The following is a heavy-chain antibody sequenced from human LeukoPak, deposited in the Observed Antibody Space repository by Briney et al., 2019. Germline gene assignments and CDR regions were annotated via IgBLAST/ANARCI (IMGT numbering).Heavy chain of an antibody. D-gene: IGHD3-10*01. Sequence: GGSLRLSCAASGFTFSSYSMNWVRQAPGQGLEWVSSISSSSSYIYYADSVKGRFTISRDNAKNSLYLQMNSLRAGDTAVYYCARAGGWFGDYAFDIWGQGTMVTVSS. J-gene: IGHJ3*02. CDR2: ISSSSSYI. CDR3: ARAGGWFGDYAFDI. CDR1: GFTFSSYS. V-gene: IGHV3-21*01.